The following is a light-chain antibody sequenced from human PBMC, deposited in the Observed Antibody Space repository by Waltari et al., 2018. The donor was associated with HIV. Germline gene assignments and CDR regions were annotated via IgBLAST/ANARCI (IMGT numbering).Light chain of an antibody. V-gene: IGLV2-14*01. CDR2: GVT. CDR3: SSYTGITTLLYV. CDR1: TSDIGDYNY. Sequence: QSALTQPASVSGSPGQSITISCTAITSDIGDYNYVSWYQQHSDKAPKLIIYGVTQRPSGVSSRFSGSKSGNTASLTISGLQAEDEADYYCSSYTGITTLLYVFGSGTKVTVL. J-gene: IGLJ1*01.